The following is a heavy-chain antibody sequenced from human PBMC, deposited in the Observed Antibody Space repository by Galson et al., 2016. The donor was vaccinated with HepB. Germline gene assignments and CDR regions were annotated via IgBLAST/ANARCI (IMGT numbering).Heavy chain of an antibody. D-gene: IGHD3-9*01. CDR2: IYDTGST. Sequence: SETLSLTCTVSGGSISGFYWSWIRQPPGKGLEWIGFIYDTGSTKYNTSLKSRVVISVDTSKNQFSLQLSSLTTADTAVYYCARTQLHYTIFNGYFPPYFDYWGQGTRVTVSS. J-gene: IGHJ4*02. V-gene: IGHV4-59*01. CDR1: GGSISGFY. CDR3: ARTQLHYTIFNGYFPPYFDY.